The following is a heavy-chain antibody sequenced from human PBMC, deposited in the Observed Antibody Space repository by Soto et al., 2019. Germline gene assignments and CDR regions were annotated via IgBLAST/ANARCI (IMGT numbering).Heavy chain of an antibody. CDR1: GFTFDDYT. D-gene: IGHD3-10*01. J-gene: IGHJ4*02. V-gene: IGHV3-43*01. CDR2: ISWDGGST. CDR3: AKGTYGSGSYYFDY. Sequence: GGSLRLSCAASGFTFDDYTMHWVRQAPGKGLEWVSLISWDGGSTYYADSVKGRFTISRDNSKNSLYLQMNSLRTEDTALYYCAKGTYGSGSYYFDYWGQGTLVTVSS.